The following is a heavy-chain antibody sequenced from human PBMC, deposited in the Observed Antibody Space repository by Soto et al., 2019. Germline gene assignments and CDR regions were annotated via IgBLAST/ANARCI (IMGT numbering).Heavy chain of an antibody. CDR2: ISYDGSTQ. J-gene: IGHJ4*02. CDR1: GFTFSSYA. CDR3: ARQNSGWSYYFDY. V-gene: IGHV3-30-3*01. Sequence: QVQLVESWGGVVQPGRSLRLSCAASGFTFSSYAMHWVRQAPGKGLEWVAVISYDGSTQYYADSMKGRFTISRDNSKNTLYLQMHTLSAGDTAVYYCARQNSGWSYYFDYWGLGTLVTVSS. D-gene: IGHD6-19*01.